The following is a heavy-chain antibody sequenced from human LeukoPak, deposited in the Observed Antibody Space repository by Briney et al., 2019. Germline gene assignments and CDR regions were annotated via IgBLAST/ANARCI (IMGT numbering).Heavy chain of an antibody. Sequence: GASVKVSCKASGYTFTSYDINWVRQATGQGLEWMGWMNPNSGNTGCAQKFQGRVTMTRNTSISTAYMELSSLRSEDTAVYYCARSFDLGYCSGGSCPRYAFDIWGQGTMVTVSS. D-gene: IGHD2-15*01. J-gene: IGHJ3*02. V-gene: IGHV1-8*01. CDR3: ARSFDLGYCSGGSCPRYAFDI. CDR2: MNPNSGNT. CDR1: GYTFTSYD.